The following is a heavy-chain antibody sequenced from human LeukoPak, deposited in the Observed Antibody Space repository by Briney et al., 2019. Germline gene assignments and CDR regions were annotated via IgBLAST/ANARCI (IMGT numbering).Heavy chain of an antibody. CDR3: AKGGGFWSGYTESGAFDI. V-gene: IGHV3-7*01. CDR2: IKQDGSEK. CDR1: GFTFSSYW. Sequence: PGGSLRLSCAASGFTFSSYWMSWVRQAPGKGLEWVANIKQDGSEKYYVDSVKGRFTISRDNAKNTLYLQMNSLRAADTAVYYCAKGGGFWSGYTESGAFDIWGQGTMVTVSS. J-gene: IGHJ3*02. D-gene: IGHD3-3*01.